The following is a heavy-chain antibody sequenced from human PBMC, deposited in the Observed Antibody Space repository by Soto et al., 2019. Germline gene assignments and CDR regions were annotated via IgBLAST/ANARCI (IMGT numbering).Heavy chain of an antibody. Sequence: QVQLVQSGAEVKKPGASVKVSCKASGYTLSTYGIIWVRQAPGQGLEWMGWISTYTGNTNYAQMFQDRVTMTTDTSTSTAYMELRSLRSDDTAVYYCARVTGSGWYFDYWGQGTLVTVSS. D-gene: IGHD6-19*01. CDR3: ARVTGSGWYFDY. J-gene: IGHJ4*02. CDR1: GYTLSTYG. V-gene: IGHV1-18*01. CDR2: ISTYTGNT.